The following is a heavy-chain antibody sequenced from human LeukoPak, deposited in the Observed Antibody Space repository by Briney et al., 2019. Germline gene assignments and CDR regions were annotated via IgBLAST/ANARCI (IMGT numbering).Heavy chain of an antibody. D-gene: IGHD2-15*01. J-gene: IGHJ4*02. CDR3: AKGYCSGGSCYKSFDY. CDR2: ISWNSGSI. CDR1: GFTFDDYA. V-gene: IGHV3-9*01. Sequence: GGSLRLSRAASGFTFDDYAMHWVRQAPGKGLEWVSGISWNSGSIGYADSVKGRFTISRDNAKNSLYLQMNSLRAEDTALYYCAKGYCSGGSCYKSFDYWGQGTLVTVSS.